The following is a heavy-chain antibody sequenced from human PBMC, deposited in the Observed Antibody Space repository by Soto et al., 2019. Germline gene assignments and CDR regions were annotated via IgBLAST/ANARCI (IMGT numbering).Heavy chain of an antibody. D-gene: IGHD3-3*01. Sequence: ASVKVSCKASGYTFTGYYMHWVRQAPGQGLEWMGWINPNSGGTNYAQKFQGRVTMTRDTSISTAYMELSRLRSDDTAVYYCARAAFRDGPYYDLWSGYHSMDVWAQGTTVTVSS. J-gene: IGHJ6*02. CDR3: ARAAFRDGPYYDLWSGYHSMDV. CDR1: GYTFTGYY. V-gene: IGHV1-2*02. CDR2: INPNSGGT.